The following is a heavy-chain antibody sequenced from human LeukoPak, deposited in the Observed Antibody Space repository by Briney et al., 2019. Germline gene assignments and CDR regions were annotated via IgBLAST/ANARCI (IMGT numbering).Heavy chain of an antibody. D-gene: IGHD6-13*01. V-gene: IGHV4-30-2*01. J-gene: IGHJ4*02. CDR2: IYHSGST. CDR1: GGSISSGGYS. CDR3: TRVIAGAPYFDY. Sequence: SETLSLTCAVSGGSISSGGYSWSWIRQPPGKGLEWIGYIYHSGSTYYNPSLKSRVTISVDRSKNQFSLKLSSVTAADTAVYYCTRVIAGAPYFDYWGQGTLVTVSS.